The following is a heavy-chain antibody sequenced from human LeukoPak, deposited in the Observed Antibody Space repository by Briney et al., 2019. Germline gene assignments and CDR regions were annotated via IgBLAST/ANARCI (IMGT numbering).Heavy chain of an antibody. CDR3: ARGGRSLVAAQFDL. CDR1: GGSFSGYY. D-gene: IGHD2-15*01. J-gene: IGHJ2*01. CDR2: INHSGST. V-gene: IGHV4-34*01. Sequence: SETLSLTCAVYGGSFSGYYWSCIRQPPGKGLEWIGEINHSGSTNHNPSLKSRVTISVDTSKNQFSLKLSSVTAADTAVYYCARGGRSLVAAQFDLWGRGTLVTVSS.